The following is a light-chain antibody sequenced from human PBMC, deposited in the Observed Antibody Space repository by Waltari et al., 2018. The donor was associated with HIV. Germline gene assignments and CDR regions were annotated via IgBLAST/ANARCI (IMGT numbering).Light chain of an antibody. CDR2: DAS. CDR3: QQRSNWPPGFT. V-gene: IGKV3-11*01. CDR1: QGVRSY. J-gene: IGKJ3*01. Sequence: EIVLTQSPATLSLSPGERATLSCRASQGVRSYLAWYQQKPGQAPRLLIYDASNRATGIPARFSGSGSGTDFTLTINSLEPEDFAVYYCQQRSNWPPGFTFGPGTKVDIK.